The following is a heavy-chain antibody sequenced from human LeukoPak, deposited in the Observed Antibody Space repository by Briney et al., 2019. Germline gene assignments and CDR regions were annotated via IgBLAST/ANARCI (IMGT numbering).Heavy chain of an antibody. V-gene: IGHV4-39*01. Sequence: PSETLSLTCTVSGGSISSSSYYWGWIRQPPGKGLEWIGSIYHSGSTYYNPSLKSRVTISVDTSKNQFSLKLSSVTAADTAVYYCAGQEKRGYCTNGVCYHWFDPWGQGTLVTVSS. CDR2: IYHSGST. D-gene: IGHD2-8*01. CDR1: GGSISSSSYY. J-gene: IGHJ5*02. CDR3: AGQEKRGYCTNGVCYHWFDP.